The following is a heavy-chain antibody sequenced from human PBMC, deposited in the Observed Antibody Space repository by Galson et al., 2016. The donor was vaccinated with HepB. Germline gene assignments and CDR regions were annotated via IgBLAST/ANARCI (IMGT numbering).Heavy chain of an antibody. D-gene: IGHD1-26*01. V-gene: IGHV1-69*02. CDR1: GGSFNSYT. CDR2: ITPILSKP. CDR3: ATEWARQDSFDY. Sequence: SVKLSCKASGGSFNSYTFSWVRQARGQGLEWMGRITPILSKPNYAQKFQGRVTIAADRSTSTVYLHLSSLKSEDTAVYYCATEWARQDSFDYWGQGTLVTVSS. J-gene: IGHJ4*02.